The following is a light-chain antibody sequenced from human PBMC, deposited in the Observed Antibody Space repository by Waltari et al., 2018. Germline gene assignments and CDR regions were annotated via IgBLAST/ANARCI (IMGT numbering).Light chain of an antibody. CDR2: AAS. CDR3: QQSYSTPPA. V-gene: IGKV1-39*01. CDR1: QSISSY. J-gene: IGKJ2*01. Sequence: DIQMTQSPSSLSASVGDRVTITCRASQSISSYLNWYQQKPGKAPKPLIYAASKLQSGVPLRFQGSGSGTDFTPTISRPQTEDFGTYYCQQSYSTPPAFGQGTKLEMK.